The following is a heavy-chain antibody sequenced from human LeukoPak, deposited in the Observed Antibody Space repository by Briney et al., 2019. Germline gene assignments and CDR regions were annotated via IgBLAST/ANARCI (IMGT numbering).Heavy chain of an antibody. V-gene: IGHV4-59*01. J-gene: IGHJ5*02. Sequence: SETLSLTCTVSGGSISSYYWSWIRQPPGKGLEWIGYTYYSGSTNYNPSLKSRVTISVDTSKNQFSLKLSSVTAADTAVYYCAREGIVGARGWFDPWGQGTLVTVSS. CDR1: GGSISSYY. CDR2: TYYSGST. CDR3: AREGIVGARGWFDP. D-gene: IGHD1-26*01.